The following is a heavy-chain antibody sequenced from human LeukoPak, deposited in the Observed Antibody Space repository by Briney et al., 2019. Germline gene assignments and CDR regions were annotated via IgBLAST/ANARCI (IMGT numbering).Heavy chain of an antibody. Sequence: GGSLRLSCAASGFTFSSYEMNWVRQAPGKGLEWVSYISSSGSTIYYADSVKGRFTISRDNAKNSLYLQMNSLRAEDTAVYYCARDSGYDPFDYWGQGTLVTVSS. CDR1: GFTFSSYE. CDR3: ARDSGYDPFDY. D-gene: IGHD5-12*01. V-gene: IGHV3-48*03. CDR2: ISSSGSTI. J-gene: IGHJ4*02.